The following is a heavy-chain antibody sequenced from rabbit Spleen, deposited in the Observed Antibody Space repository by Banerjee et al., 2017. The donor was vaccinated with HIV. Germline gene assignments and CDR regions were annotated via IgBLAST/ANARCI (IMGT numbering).Heavy chain of an antibody. D-gene: IGHD7-1*01. CDR3: ARDTGTSFSTYGMDL. CDR1: GFSFGDRDV. V-gene: IGHV1S40*01. Sequence: QSLEESGGDLVKPGASLTLTCKASGFSFGDRDVMCWVRQAPGKGLEWIGCIYTDGSGSTWYATWAKGRFTISKTASTTLTLQMTSLTGADTATYFCARDTGTSFSTYGMDLWGPGTLVTVS. J-gene: IGHJ6*01. CDR2: IYTDGSGST.